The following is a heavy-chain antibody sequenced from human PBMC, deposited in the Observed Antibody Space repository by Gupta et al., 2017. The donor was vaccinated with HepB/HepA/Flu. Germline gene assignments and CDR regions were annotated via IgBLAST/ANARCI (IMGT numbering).Heavy chain of an antibody. D-gene: IGHD5-12*01. CDR2: IYYSGST. V-gene: IGHV4-59*01. CDR3: PSAPSSRGYSGYWKSHYYYGMDV. CDR1: GGPISSYY. J-gene: IGHJ6*02. Sequence: QVQLQESGPGLVKPSETLSLTCTVSGGPISSYYWSWIRQPPGKGLEWIGYIYYSGSTNYNPSLKSRVTISVYTSKNQFSLKLSSVTAADAAVHYRPSAPSSRGYSGYWKSHYYYGMDVWGHGTTVTVAS.